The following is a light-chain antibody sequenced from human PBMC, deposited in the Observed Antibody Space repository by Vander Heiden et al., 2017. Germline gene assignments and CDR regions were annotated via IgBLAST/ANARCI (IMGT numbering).Light chain of an antibody. V-gene: IGKV1-39*01. CDR3: QQSYSTFWT. CDR1: QSISSY. CDR2: AAS. J-gene: IGKJ1*01. Sequence: DIQMTQSPSSPSASVGDRVTITCRASQSISSYLNWYQQKPGKAPKLLIYAASSLQSGVPSRFSGSGSGTDFTLTISSLQPEDFATYYCQQSYSTFWTFGQGTKVEIK.